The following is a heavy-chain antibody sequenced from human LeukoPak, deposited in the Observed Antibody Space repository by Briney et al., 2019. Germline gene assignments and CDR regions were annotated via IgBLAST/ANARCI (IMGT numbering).Heavy chain of an antibody. J-gene: IGHJ6*03. D-gene: IGHD1-26*01. CDR2: ISSNGGST. Sequence: GGSLRLSCAASGFTFSSYAMHWVRQAPGKGLEYVSAISSNGGSTYYANSVKGRFTISRDNSKNTLYLQMGSLRAEDMAVYYCARDREWELTPTGNYYYMDVWGKGTTVTVSS. CDR1: GFTFSSYA. CDR3: ARDREWELTPTGNYYYMDV. V-gene: IGHV3-64*01.